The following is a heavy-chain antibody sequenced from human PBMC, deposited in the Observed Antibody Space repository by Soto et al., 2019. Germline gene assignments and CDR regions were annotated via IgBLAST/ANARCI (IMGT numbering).Heavy chain of an antibody. J-gene: IGHJ6*02. D-gene: IGHD3-10*01. Sequence: QVQLVQSGVEVKKAGASVKVSCKASGYTFSSNGISGARQAPGRGLEWMGWISDYNGNTHYAQKFQGRLIMTTDTPTRTAYMELRGLRSDDTAVYFCAREGYYSGSGTYSPPRYYGMDVWGQGTTVTVSS. CDR2: ISDYNGNT. CDR3: AREGYYSGSGTYSPPRYYGMDV. V-gene: IGHV1-18*01. CDR1: GYTFSSNG.